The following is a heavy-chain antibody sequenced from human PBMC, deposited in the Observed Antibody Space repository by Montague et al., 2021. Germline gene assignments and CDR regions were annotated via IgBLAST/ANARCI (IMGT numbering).Heavy chain of an antibody. Sequence: SETLSLTCTVSGGSISNYCWTWIRQPPGKGLEWSGFISYSWRTNFNPSLKSRVTISLDKSQNQFSLNLSSVTSADTAVYYCARDTTTDGLDIWGQGTMVTVSS. V-gene: IGHV4-59*13. CDR2: ISYSWRT. D-gene: IGHD1-1*01. CDR1: GGSISNYC. CDR3: ARDTTTDGLDI. J-gene: IGHJ3*02.